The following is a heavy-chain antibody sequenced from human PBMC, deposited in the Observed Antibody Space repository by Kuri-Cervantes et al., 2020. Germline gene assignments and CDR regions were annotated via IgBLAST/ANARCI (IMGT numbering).Heavy chain of an antibody. D-gene: IGHD2-15*01. CDR2: IYYSGST. V-gene: IGHV4-59*01. Sequence: SETLSLTCTVSGGSISSYYWSWIRQPPGKGLEWIGYIYYSGSTNYNPSLKSRVTISVDTSKNQFSLKLSSVTAADTAVYYCARGPNSCSGGSCYSGAGYYYYMDVWGKGTTVTVSS. CDR3: ARGPNSCSGGSCYSGAGYYYYMDV. CDR1: GGSISSYY. J-gene: IGHJ6*03.